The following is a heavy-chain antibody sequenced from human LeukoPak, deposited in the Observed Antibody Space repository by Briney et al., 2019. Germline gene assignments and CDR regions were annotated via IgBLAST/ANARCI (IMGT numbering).Heavy chain of an antibody. J-gene: IGHJ6*03. CDR2: ISGSGGST. CDR3: AKHITMVRGVIHYYMDV. D-gene: IGHD3-10*01. V-gene: IGHV3-23*01. CDR1: GFTFSSYA. Sequence: GGSLRLSCAASGFTFSSYAMSWVRQAPGKGLEWVSAISGSGGSTYYADSVKGRFTISRDNSKNTLYLQMNSLRAEDTAVYYCAKHITMVRGVIHYYMDVWGKGTTVTVSS.